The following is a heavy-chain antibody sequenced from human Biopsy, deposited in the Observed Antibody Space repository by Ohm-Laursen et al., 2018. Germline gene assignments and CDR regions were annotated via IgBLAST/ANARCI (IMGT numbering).Heavy chain of an antibody. CDR2: IKSVGSWT. J-gene: IGHJ4*01. D-gene: IGHD3-16*01. V-gene: IGHV3-74*01. CDR1: GFTFNAYW. Sequence: SLRLSCSASGFTFNAYWMYWVRQVPGKGLVWVSHIKSVGSWTNYADSVKGRFTISRDNAKNTLYLQMNSLRAEDTAVYYCGRSYGIMAAPVHLWGQGTLVTVSS. CDR3: GRSYGIMAAPVHL.